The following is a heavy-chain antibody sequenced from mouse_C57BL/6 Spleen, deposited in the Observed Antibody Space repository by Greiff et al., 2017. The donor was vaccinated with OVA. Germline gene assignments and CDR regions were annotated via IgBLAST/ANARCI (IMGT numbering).Heavy chain of an antibody. CDR1: GYTFTSYV. CDR2: IYSRSGNT. CDR3: ARSGYDGYYGFAY. D-gene: IGHD2-3*01. V-gene: IGHV1-81*01. J-gene: IGHJ3*01. Sequence: QVQLQQSGAELARPGASVKLSCKASGYTFTSYVISWVKQRTGQGLEWIGEIYSRSGNTYYNEKFKGKATLTADKSSSTAYMELRSLTSEDSAVYFCARSGYDGYYGFAYWGQGTLVTVSA.